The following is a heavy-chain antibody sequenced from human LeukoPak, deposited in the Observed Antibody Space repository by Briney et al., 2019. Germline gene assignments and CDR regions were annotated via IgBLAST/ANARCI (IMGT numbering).Heavy chain of an antibody. V-gene: IGHV1-46*01. CDR2: INPSGGST. CDR1: GYTFTSYY. D-gene: IGHD6-13*01. J-gene: IGHJ5*02. CDR3: ARGGYSSSWSSSLYNWFDP. Sequence: ASVKVSCKASGYTFTSYYMHWVRQAPGQGLEWMGIINPSGGSTSYAQKFQGRVTMTRDTSTSTAYMELSSLRSEDTAVYYCARGGYSSSWSSSLYNWFDPWGQGTLVTVSS.